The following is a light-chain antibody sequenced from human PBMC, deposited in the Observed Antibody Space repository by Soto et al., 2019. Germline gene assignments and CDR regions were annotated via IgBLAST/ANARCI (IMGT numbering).Light chain of an antibody. CDR2: EGT. V-gene: IGLV2-23*03. CDR3: ASYAGAYTFV. Sequence: QSVLTQPASVSGSPGQSITISCTGTSSDVGGYDLVSWYQHHPGEAPKLIIYEGTKRPSGVSNRFSASKSGNTASLTISGLQDEDEADYYCASYAGAYTFVFGGGTKLTVL. J-gene: IGLJ2*01. CDR1: SSDVGGYDL.